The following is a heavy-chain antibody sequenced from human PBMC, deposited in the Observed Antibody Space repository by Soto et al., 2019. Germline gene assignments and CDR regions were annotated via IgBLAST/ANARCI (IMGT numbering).Heavy chain of an antibody. V-gene: IGHV1-18*01. J-gene: IGHJ4*02. Sequence: ASVKVSCKASGYTFTNFGITWMRQAPGQGLEWMGWISAYNGNTNYAQNLQGRVTMTTDTSTNTAYMELRGLRYDDTAVYYCARAYYYDSSGYYPVDNWGQGTLVTVSS. CDR3: ARAYYYDSSGYYPVDN. CDR1: GYTFTNFG. D-gene: IGHD3-22*01. CDR2: ISAYNGNT.